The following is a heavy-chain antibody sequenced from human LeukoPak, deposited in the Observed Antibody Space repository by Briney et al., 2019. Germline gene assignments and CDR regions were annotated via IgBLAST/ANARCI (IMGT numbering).Heavy chain of an antibody. CDR2: ISGSGGST. CDR1: GFTFSSYA. CDR3: AKGLTVNDAFDI. V-gene: IGHV3-23*01. D-gene: IGHD4-17*01. J-gene: IGHJ3*02. Sequence: SGGSLRLSCAASGFTFSSYAMSWVRQAPGKGLEWVSAISGSGGSTYYADSVKGRFNISRDNSKNTLYLQMNSLRAEDTAVYYCAKGLTVNDAFDIWGQGTMVTVSS.